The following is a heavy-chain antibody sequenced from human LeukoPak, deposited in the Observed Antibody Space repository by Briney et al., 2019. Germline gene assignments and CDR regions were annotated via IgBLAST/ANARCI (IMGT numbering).Heavy chain of an antibody. Sequence: GGSLRLSCAASGFTFSGYYMSWIRQAPGKGLEWVSYISGSGSSIYHADSVKGRFTISRDNAKNSLFLQMNSLRAEDTAVYYCARHPLDYWGQGTLVTVSS. J-gene: IGHJ4*02. CDR1: GFTFSGYY. CDR3: ARHPLDY. V-gene: IGHV3-11*04. CDR2: ISGSGSSI.